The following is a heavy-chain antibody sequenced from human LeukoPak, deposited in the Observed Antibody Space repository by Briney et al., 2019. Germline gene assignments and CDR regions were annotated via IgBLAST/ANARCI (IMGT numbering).Heavy chain of an antibody. D-gene: IGHD1-26*01. CDR1: GGSISSYY. V-gene: IGHV4-59*01. Sequence: KPSETLSLTCTVSGGSISSYYWSWIRQPPGKGLEWIGYIYYSGSTNYNPSLKSRVTISVDTSKKQFSLKLSSVTAADTAVYYCAREGELLSGMDVWGQGTTVTVSS. CDR3: AREGELLSGMDV. J-gene: IGHJ6*02. CDR2: IYYSGST.